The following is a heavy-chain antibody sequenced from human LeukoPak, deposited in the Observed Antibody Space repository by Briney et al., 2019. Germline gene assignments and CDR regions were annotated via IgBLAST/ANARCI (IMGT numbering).Heavy chain of an antibody. CDR3: ARVTDIVVVPAAIRNAFDI. J-gene: IGHJ3*02. Sequence: KTGGSLRLSCAASGFTFSSYSMNWVRQAPGKGLEWVSSISSSSSYIYYADSVKGRFTISRDNAKNSLYLQMNSLRAEDTAVYYCARVTDIVVVPAAIRNAFDIWGQGTMVTVSS. V-gene: IGHV3-21*01. CDR1: GFTFSSYS. D-gene: IGHD2-2*02. CDR2: ISSSSSYI.